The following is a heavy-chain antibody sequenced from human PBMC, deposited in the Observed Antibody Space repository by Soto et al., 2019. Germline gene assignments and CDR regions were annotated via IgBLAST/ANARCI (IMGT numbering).Heavy chain of an antibody. CDR3: ARLVVPAAMPFYYYYMDV. V-gene: IGHV1-18*01. Sequence: QVQLVQSGAEVKKPGASVKVSCKASGYTFPSYGISWVRQAPGQGLEWMGWISAYNGNTNYAQKLQGRVTMTTDTSTSTAYMELRSLRSDDTAVYYCARLVVPAAMPFYYYYMDVWGKGTTVTASS. CDR1: GYTFPSYG. CDR2: ISAYNGNT. D-gene: IGHD2-2*01. J-gene: IGHJ6*03.